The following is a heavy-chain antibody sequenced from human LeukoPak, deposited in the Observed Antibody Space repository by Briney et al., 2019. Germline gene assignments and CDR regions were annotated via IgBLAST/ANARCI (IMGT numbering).Heavy chain of an antibody. CDR3: ARDRGSQPFIDY. CDR1: GGSIDTYY. D-gene: IGHD1-26*01. Sequence: SETLSLTCTVSGGSIDTYYWNWIRQPPAQGLERIGYVFHTGSTNYNPSLKSRVTISVDTSKNQFSLKLSSVTAADTAVYYCARDRGSQPFIDYWGQGTLVTVSS. V-gene: IGHV4-59*01. J-gene: IGHJ4*02. CDR2: VFHTGST.